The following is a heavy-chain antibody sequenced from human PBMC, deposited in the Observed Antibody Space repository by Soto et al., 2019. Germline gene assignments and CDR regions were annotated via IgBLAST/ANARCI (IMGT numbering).Heavy chain of an antibody. D-gene: IGHD2-15*01. CDR2: IKQDGSEK. Sequence: EVQLVESGGGLVQPGGSLRLSCAASGFTFSSYWMSWVRQAPGKGLEWVANIKQDGSEKYYVDSVKGRFTISRDNAKNSLYLQMNSLRAEDTAVYYCARDAEQLLYCSGGSCYPDVLGAFDIWGQGTMVTVSS. CDR3: ARDAEQLLYCSGGSCYPDVLGAFDI. V-gene: IGHV3-7*01. CDR1: GFTFSSYW. J-gene: IGHJ3*02.